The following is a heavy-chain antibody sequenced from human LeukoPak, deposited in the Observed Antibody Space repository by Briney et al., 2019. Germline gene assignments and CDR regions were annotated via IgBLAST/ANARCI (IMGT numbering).Heavy chain of an antibody. CDR1: GFTFSSYS. D-gene: IGHD3-10*01. V-gene: IGHV3-21*01. CDR2: IRSSSSYI. Sequence: GGSARLSCAASGFTFSSYSMNWVRQAPGKGLEWVSYIRSSSSYIYYADSVKGRVTISRDNAKKSLYLQMNSLRAEDTAVYYCARDGSGSYFFDYWGQGTLVTVSS. CDR3: ARDGSGSYFFDY. J-gene: IGHJ4*02.